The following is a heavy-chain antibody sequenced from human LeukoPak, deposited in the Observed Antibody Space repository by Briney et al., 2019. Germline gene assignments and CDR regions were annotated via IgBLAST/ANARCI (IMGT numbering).Heavy chain of an antibody. CDR1: GFTFSSYG. CDR2: ISYDGSNK. CDR3: TKDMTSEGYFDY. J-gene: IGHJ4*02. Sequence: GGSLRLSCAASGFTFSSYGMHWVRQAPGKGLEWVAVISYDGSNKYYADSVKGRFTISRDNSKNALYLQMNSLRAEDTAVYYCTKDMTSEGYFDYWGQGTLVTVSS. V-gene: IGHV3-30*18. D-gene: IGHD4-11*01.